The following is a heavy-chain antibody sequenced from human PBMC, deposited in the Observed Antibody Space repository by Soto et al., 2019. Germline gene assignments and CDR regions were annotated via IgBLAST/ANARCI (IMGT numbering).Heavy chain of an antibody. Sequence: QLQLQESGPGLVKPSETLSLTCTVSGGSISDDTYYWGWIRQPPGKGLEWIGSIYYSGTSSYNPSLKSRGTMSVDTSKKQLSLRLSSVTAADTAVYYCARLHCDSPNCVPLDPWGQGTLVFVSS. CDR1: GGSISDDTYY. J-gene: IGHJ5*02. D-gene: IGHD2-2*01. CDR2: IYYSGTS. CDR3: ARLHCDSPNCVPLDP. V-gene: IGHV4-39*01.